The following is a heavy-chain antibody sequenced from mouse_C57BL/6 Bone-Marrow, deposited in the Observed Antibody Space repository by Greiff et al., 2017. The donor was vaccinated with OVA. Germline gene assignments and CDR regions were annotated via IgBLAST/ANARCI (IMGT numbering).Heavy chain of an antibody. CDR3: ARGSNYGRGYYAMDY. J-gene: IGHJ4*01. V-gene: IGHV1-78*01. CDR2: IYPRDGST. CDR1: GYTFTDHT. Sequence: QVQLQQSDAELVKPGASVKISCKVSGYTFTDHTIHWMKQRPEQGLEWIGYIYPRDGSTKYNEKFKGKATLTADKSSSTAYMQLNSLTSEDSAVYFCARGSNYGRGYYAMDYWGQGTSVTVSS. D-gene: IGHD2-5*01.